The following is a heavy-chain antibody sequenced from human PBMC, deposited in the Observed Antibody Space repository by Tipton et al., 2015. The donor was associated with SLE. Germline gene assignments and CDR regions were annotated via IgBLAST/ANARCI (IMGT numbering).Heavy chain of an antibody. CDR2: INHSGYT. D-gene: IGHD4-17*01. CDR1: GGSFSGYY. V-gene: IGHV4-34*01. Sequence: TLSLTCVVYGGSFSGYYWSWIRQPPGKGLEWIGEINHSGYTNYNPSLKSRVTISVDTSKNQFSLKLSSVTAADTAVYYCARTGYGDNDAFDIWGQGTMVTVSS. J-gene: IGHJ3*02. CDR3: ARTGYGDNDAFDI.